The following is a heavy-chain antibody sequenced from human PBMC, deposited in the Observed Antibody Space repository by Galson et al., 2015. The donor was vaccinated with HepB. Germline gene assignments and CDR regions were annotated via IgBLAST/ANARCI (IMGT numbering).Heavy chain of an antibody. V-gene: IGHV3-21*01. D-gene: IGHD2-2*01. CDR3: AREHCGSTSCSFSFDY. CDR1: GFTFSTYT. CDR2: ISSISDYI. J-gene: IGHJ4*02. Sequence: SLRLSCAASGFTFSTYTLNWVRQAPGKGLEWVSSISSISDYIYYADSVKGRFTISRDNTKDSLYLQLNSLRAEDTAVYYCAREHCGSTSCSFSFDYWGQGTLFPSSS.